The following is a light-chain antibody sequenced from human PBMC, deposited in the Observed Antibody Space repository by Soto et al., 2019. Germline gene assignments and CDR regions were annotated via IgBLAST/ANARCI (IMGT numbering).Light chain of an antibody. Sequence: QSALTQPASVSGSPGQSITISCTGTSSDVGGYYYVSWYQHHPSKAPKLIIYQVTSRPSGVSNRFSASKSGNTASLTISAIPAAEEALYYCCSYSTSSTFYVFGTGTKVTVL. CDR2: QVT. V-gene: IGLV2-14*01. J-gene: IGLJ1*01. CDR3: CSYSTSSTFYV. CDR1: SSDVGGYYY.